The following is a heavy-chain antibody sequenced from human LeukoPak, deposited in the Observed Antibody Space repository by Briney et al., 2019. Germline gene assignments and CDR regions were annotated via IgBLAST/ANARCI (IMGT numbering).Heavy chain of an antibody. CDR2: INPNSGGT. CDR1: GYTFTGYY. J-gene: IGHJ4*02. Sequence: GASVKVSCKASGYTFTGYYMHWVRQAPGQGLEWMGWINPNSGGTNYAQKFQGRVTKTRDTSISTAYMELTRLTYDDTAVYYCARDIPPVCGGDCYSGDYWGQGTLVTVSS. CDR3: ARDIPPVCGGDCYSGDY. V-gene: IGHV1-2*02. D-gene: IGHD2-21*02.